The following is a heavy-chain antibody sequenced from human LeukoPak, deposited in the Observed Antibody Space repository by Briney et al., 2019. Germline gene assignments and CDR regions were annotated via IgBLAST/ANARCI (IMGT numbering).Heavy chain of an antibody. CDR2: FGTAGET. D-gene: IGHD6-13*01. J-gene: IGHJ4*02. CDR3: AKDIGAAADYFDY. CDR1: GFTSSNYD. V-gene: IGHV3-13*01. Sequence: GGSLRLSCVASGFTSSNYDMHWVRQATGKGLEWVASFGTAGETYYPGSVKGRFTISRDNAKNSLYLQMNSLRAEDTALYYCAKDIGAAADYFDYWGQGTLVTVSS.